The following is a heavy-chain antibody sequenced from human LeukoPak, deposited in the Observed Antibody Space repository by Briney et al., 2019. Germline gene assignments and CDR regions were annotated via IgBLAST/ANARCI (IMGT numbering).Heavy chain of an antibody. Sequence: ASVKVSCRASSYTFTDYYLHWVRQAPGQGLEWMGWMNPNSGGTNYAQKFQGRVTMTRDTSISTAYMELSRLRSDDTAVYYCAREKDIVVVPAATTYGDFDYWGQGTLVTVSS. J-gene: IGHJ4*02. V-gene: IGHV1-2*02. D-gene: IGHD2-2*01. CDR1: SYTFTDYY. CDR2: MNPNSGGT. CDR3: AREKDIVVVPAATTYGDFDY.